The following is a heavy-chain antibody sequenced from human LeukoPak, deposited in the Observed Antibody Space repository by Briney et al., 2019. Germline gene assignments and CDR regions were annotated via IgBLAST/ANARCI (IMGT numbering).Heavy chain of an antibody. Sequence: GGSLRLSCAASGFTFSTHAVSWVRQAPGKGLEWVSALSPSGGITYYADSVKGRFTISRDNSKNTLYLQMNSLRAEDTAVYYCAKGVNYFVLEYWGQGTLVTISS. V-gene: IGHV3-23*01. J-gene: IGHJ4*02. CDR3: AKGVNYFVLEY. CDR1: GFTFSTHA. CDR2: LSPSGGIT. D-gene: IGHD3-10*02.